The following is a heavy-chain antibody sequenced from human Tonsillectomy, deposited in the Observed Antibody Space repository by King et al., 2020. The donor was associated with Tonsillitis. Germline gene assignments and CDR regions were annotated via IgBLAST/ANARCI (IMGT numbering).Heavy chain of an antibody. CDR3: AREMVYARWGDLDY. J-gene: IGHJ4*02. V-gene: IGHV1-69*12. Sequence: QLVQSGAEVKKPGSSVKVSFKAYGGTFSSYSISGVGQAPGQGLEWMGWNIPIFVTAKYEQRFQGRVTITADESTSTAYMELSSLRSEDTAVYYCAREMVYARWGDLDYWGQGTLVTVSS. D-gene: IGHD2-8*01. CDR1: GGTFSSYS. CDR2: NIPIFVTA.